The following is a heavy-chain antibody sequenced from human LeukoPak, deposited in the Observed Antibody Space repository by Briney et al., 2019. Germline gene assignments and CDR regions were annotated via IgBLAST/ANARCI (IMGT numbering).Heavy chain of an antibody. J-gene: IGHJ4*02. V-gene: IGHV3-74*01. D-gene: IGHD5-24*01. CDR2: VIRDGSFT. CDR1: GFTFGSYW. CDR3: VRDGDDFNFDY. Sequence: GGSLRLSCAASGFTFGSYWMHWVRQAPGKGLEWVSRVIRDGSFTNYADSVKGRFTISRDNAKNTLYPQMSSLRAEDTAVYFCVRDGDDFNFDYWGQGSLVTVSS.